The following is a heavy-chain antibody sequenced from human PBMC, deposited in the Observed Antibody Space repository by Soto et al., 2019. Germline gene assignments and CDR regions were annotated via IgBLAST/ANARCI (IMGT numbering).Heavy chain of an antibody. CDR3: ARDPPFDRLLSYFDY. D-gene: IGHD3-9*01. CDR1: GFTFSSYS. J-gene: IGHJ4*02. Sequence: EVQLVESGGGLVQPGGSLRLSCAASGFTFSSYSMNWVRQAPGKGLEWVSYISSSSSTIYYADSVKGRFTISRDNAKNSLYLQMNSLRAEDTAVYYCARDPPFDRLLSYFDYWGQGTLVTVSS. CDR2: ISSSSSTI. V-gene: IGHV3-48*01.